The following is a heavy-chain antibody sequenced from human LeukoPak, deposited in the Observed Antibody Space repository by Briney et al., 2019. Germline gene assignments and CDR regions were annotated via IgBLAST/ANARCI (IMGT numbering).Heavy chain of an antibody. V-gene: IGHV3-23*01. Sequence: SLRLSCVASGFTFNTYIMTWVRQAPGKGLEWVSTITGSGTSSYYADSVKGRFTVSRDNSKKTLYLQMKSLRAEDTAVYYCAKDDAVAISSLTYWGQGTLVT. CDR3: AKDDAVAISSLTY. D-gene: IGHD6-19*01. CDR2: ITGSGTSS. J-gene: IGHJ4*02. CDR1: GFTFNTYI.